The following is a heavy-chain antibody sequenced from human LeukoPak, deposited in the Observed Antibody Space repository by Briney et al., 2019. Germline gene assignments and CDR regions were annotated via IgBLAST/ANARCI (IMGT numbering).Heavy chain of an antibody. CDR1: GFTFDDYA. J-gene: IGHJ4*02. V-gene: IGHV3-9*01. Sequence: GGSLRLSCAASGFTFDDYAMHWVRQAPGKGLEWVSGISWNSGSIGYADSVKGRFTISRDNAKNSLYLQMNSLRAEDTALYYCVKAVDYYDSSGPDYWGQGTLVTVSS. CDR3: VKAVDYYDSSGPDY. CDR2: ISWNSGSI. D-gene: IGHD3-22*01.